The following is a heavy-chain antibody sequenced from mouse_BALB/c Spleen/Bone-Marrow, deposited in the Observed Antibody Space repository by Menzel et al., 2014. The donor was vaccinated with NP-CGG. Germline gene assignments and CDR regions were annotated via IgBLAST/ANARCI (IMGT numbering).Heavy chain of an antibody. CDR1: GFTSSNYG. Sequence: EVNVVESGGGLVQPGGSLKLSCAASGFTSSNYGMSWVRQTPDKRLEMIATVNVNGDRTYHPDSVKGRFTISRDNAKNTLSLQMSSLKSEDTAMYYCARGYDYSSWFAYWGQGTLVTVSA. V-gene: IGHV5-6-3*01. CDR2: VNVNGDRT. CDR3: ARGYDYSSWFAY. J-gene: IGHJ3*01. D-gene: IGHD2-4*01.